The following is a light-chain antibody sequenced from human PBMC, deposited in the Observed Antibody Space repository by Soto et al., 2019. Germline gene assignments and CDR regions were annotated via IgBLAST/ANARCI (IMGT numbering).Light chain of an antibody. CDR1: TGAVTSTYY. V-gene: IGLV7-43*01. Sequence: QTVVTQEPSLTVSPGGTVTLTCASNTGAVTSTYYPNWFQQKPGQAPRSLIYSTSNTHSWTPARFSGSLLGGKAALTLSGVQPEYEADYYCLLYYGGVRVFGGGTKLTVL. CDR3: LLYYGGVRV. CDR2: STS. J-gene: IGLJ2*01.